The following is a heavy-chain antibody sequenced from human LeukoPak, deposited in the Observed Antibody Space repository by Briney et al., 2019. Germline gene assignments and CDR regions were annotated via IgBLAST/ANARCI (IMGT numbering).Heavy chain of an antibody. CDR3: AKLPTTTVVTSDDFDY. V-gene: IGHV3-33*06. D-gene: IGHD4-17*01. Sequence: GGSLRLSCAASGFTFSSYGMHWVRQAPGKGLEWVAVIWYDGSNKYYTDSVKGRFTISRDNSKNTLYLQMNSLRAEDTAVYYCAKLPTTTVVTSDDFDYWGQGTLVTVSS. CDR1: GFTFSSYG. J-gene: IGHJ4*02. CDR2: IWYDGSNK.